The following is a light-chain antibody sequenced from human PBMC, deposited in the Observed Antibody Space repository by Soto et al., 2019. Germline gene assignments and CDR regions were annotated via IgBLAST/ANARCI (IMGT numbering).Light chain of an antibody. Sequence: EIVLTQSPGTLSLSPGERATLSCRASQSVSSSYLAWYQQKPGQAPRLLIYGASSRATGIPDRFRGSGSGTDFTLTISRLEPEDFAVYYCQQYGSSPYLFTFGPGTNVDIK. J-gene: IGKJ3*01. CDR1: QSVSSSY. CDR2: GAS. V-gene: IGKV3-20*01. CDR3: QQYGSSPYLFT.